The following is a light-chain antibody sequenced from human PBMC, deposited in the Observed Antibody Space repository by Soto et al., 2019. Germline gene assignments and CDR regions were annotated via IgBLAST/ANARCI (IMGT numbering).Light chain of an antibody. J-gene: IGKJ4*01. V-gene: IGKV1-5*01. CDR2: DAS. Sequence: EDRVPITCRASHSITTFLAWYPQKPGKAAQSLIYDASKSEPGVTSRISGGGSATEFTLTISSLQPDDFSTYYCQQYSTYPLTFGGGTKVDIK. CDR1: HSITTF. CDR3: QQYSTYPLT.